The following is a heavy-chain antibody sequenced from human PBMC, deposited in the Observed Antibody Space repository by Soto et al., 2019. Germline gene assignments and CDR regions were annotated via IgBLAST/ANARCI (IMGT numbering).Heavy chain of an antibody. D-gene: IGHD1-1*01. CDR3: ARGRYGDY. CDR2: ISAHNGNT. CDR1: GYTFTSYG. J-gene: IGHJ4*02. V-gene: IGHV1-18*01. Sequence: QVHLVQSGAEVKKPGASVKVSCKASGYTFTSYGITWVRQAPGQGLEWMGWISAHNGNTDYAQKLQGRVIVTRDTATSTAFMELRSLRSDDTAVYYCARGRYGDYWGQGALVTVSS.